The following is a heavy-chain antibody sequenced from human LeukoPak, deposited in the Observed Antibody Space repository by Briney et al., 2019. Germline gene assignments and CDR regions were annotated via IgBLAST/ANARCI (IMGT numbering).Heavy chain of an antibody. CDR2: IYTSGST. J-gene: IGHJ4*02. CDR1: GVSISSYY. D-gene: IGHD6-13*01. V-gene: IGHV4-4*07. Sequence: PSQTLSLTCTVSGVSISSYYWSWIRQPAGKGLEWIGRIYTSGSTNYNPSLKSRVTMSVDTSKNQFSLKLSSVTAADTAVYYCARDSGGSSWRNYFDYWGQGTLVTVSS. CDR3: ARDSGGSSWRNYFDY.